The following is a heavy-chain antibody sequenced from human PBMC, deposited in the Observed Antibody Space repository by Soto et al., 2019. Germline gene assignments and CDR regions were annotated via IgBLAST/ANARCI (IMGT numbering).Heavy chain of an antibody. D-gene: IGHD7-27*01. CDR1: GFSLSNGRRG. V-gene: IGHV2-26*01. CDR3: ARTEDWGRSLTPAGWFYA. Sequence: QVTLKESGPVLVKPTETLTLTCTVSGFSLSNGRRGVSWIRQPPGKPLEWLAHIFSNDEKRFNTSLKSRLSISKDTSKSQVVLIMTNMDPVDTATYYCARTEDWGRSLTPAGWFYAWGQGTLVTVSS. CDR2: IFSNDEK. J-gene: IGHJ5*02.